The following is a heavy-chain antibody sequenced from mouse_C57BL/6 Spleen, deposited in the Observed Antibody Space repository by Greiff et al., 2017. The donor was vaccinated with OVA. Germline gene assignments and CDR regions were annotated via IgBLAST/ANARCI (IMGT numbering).Heavy chain of an antibody. Sequence: EVKLMESGGGLVKPGGSLKLSCAASGFTFSDYGMHWVRQAPEKGLEWVAYISSGSSTIYYADTVKGRFTISRDNAKNTLFLQMTSLRSEDTAMYYCAGLGRGYWGQGTLVTVSA. D-gene: IGHD4-1*01. J-gene: IGHJ3*01. V-gene: IGHV5-17*01. CDR3: AGLGRGY. CDR2: ISSGSSTI. CDR1: GFTFSDYG.